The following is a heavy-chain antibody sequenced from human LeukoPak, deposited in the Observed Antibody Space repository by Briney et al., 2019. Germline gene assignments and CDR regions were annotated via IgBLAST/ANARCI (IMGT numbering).Heavy chain of an antibody. CDR1: GVSISSGDYY. D-gene: IGHD3-10*01. Sequence: PSQTLSLTCTVSGVSISSGDYYWSWIRQPPGKGLEWIGYIYYSGSTYYNPSLKSRVTISVDTSKNQFSLKLSSVTAADTAVYYCARGGSSETSFDYWGQGTLVTVSS. V-gene: IGHV4-30-4*01. CDR3: ARGGSSETSFDY. J-gene: IGHJ4*02. CDR2: IYYSGST.